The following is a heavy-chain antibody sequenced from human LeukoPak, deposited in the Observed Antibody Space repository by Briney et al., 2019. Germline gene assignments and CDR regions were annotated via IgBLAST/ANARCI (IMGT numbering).Heavy chain of an antibody. Sequence: KPSETLSLTCTVSGDSISRYYWSWIRQPAGKGLEWIGRIYNGGIITYNPSLKSRVTMSIDTSNNQFSLRLRFVTAADTVVYYCARDSGTTGEVKFDPWGQGTLVTVSS. V-gene: IGHV4-4*07. CDR1: GDSISRYY. CDR3: ARDSGTTGEVKFDP. J-gene: IGHJ5*02. CDR2: IYNGGII. D-gene: IGHD3-10*01.